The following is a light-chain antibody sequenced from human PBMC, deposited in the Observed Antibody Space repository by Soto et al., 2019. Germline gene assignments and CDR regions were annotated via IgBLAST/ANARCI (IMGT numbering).Light chain of an antibody. CDR2: GAS. CDR1: QSVGSSY. Sequence: EILLTQSPCTLALSAGERATLSCRASQSVGSSYLAWYQQKPGQAPRLLIYGASSRATGIPERFSGSGSGTDFTLTISRLEPEDFAVYYCQQYGNKHLTFGGGTKVDIK. V-gene: IGKV3-20*01. CDR3: QQYGNKHLT. J-gene: IGKJ4*01.